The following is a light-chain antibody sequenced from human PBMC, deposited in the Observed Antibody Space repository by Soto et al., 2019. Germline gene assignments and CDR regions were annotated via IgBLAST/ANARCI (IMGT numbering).Light chain of an antibody. CDR3: CSYAGVHTYV. Sequence: QSALTQPASVSGSPGQSITISCTGTSSDIGVYNYVSWYQQHPGKAPKLMIYDVSNRPSGVSNRFSGSKSGNTASLTISGLQEDDEADYYCCSYAGVHTYVFGSETKVTVL. J-gene: IGLJ1*01. CDR2: DVS. V-gene: IGLV2-14*01. CDR1: SSDIGVYNY.